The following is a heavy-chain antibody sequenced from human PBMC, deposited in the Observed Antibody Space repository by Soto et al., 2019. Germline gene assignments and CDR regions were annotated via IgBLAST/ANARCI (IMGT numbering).Heavy chain of an antibody. CDR2: AYYRSQWYY. Sequence: SQTPSLTCAISGDSVSSNSAAWNWISQSPSRGLEWLGRAYYRSQWYYDSAVSVRSRITVIPDTSKNQFSLQLNSVTPEDTAVYYCTKQQQLAIDYWGQGTLVTVSS. D-gene: IGHD6-13*01. CDR3: TKQQQLAIDY. V-gene: IGHV6-1*01. CDR1: GDSVSSNSAA. J-gene: IGHJ4*02.